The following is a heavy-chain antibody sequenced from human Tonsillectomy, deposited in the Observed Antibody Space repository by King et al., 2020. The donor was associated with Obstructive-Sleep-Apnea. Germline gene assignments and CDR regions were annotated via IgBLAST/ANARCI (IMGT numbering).Heavy chain of an antibody. V-gene: IGHV3-30*04. CDR2: ISYDGSDK. D-gene: IGHD3-22*01. CDR3: ARGTDSSGLFDAFDI. J-gene: IGHJ3*02. CDR1: GFTFSNYA. Sequence: VQLVESGGGMVHLGRSLRLSCAASGFTFSNYATHWVRQAPGKGLEGVAVISYDGSDKYHADSVQGRFTITRDNSKNTLYLQMNSLRAEDTAVYYCARGTDSSGLFDAFDIWGQGTMVTVSS.